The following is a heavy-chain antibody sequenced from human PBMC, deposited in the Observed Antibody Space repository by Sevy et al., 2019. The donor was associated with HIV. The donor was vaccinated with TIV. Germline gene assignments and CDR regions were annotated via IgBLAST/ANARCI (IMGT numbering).Heavy chain of an antibody. CDR1: GFTFSTYW. Sequence: GGSLRLSCAASGFTFSTYWMTWVRQAPGKGLEWVANIKQDGSEKYYVDSVKGRFTISRDNAKNSLYLQMNSLRAEDTAVYYCARVGSSLEYFQHWGQGTLVTVSS. V-gene: IGHV3-7*01. J-gene: IGHJ1*01. CDR2: IKQDGSEK. CDR3: ARVGSSLEYFQH. D-gene: IGHD6-6*01.